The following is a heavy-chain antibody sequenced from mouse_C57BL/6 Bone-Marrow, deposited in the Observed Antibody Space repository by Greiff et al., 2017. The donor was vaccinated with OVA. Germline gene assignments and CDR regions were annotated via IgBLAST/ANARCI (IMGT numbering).Heavy chain of an antibody. CDR2: INPNNGGT. CDR1: GYTFTDYY. D-gene: IGHD1-1*01. CDR3: ASGAYYYGSSF. Sequence: EVQLQQSGPELVKPGASVKISCKASGYTFTDYYMNWVKQSHGKSLEWIGDINPNNGGTSYNQKFKGKATLTVDKSSSTAYMELRSLTSEDSAVYYCASGAYYYGSSFWGQGTTLTVSS. J-gene: IGHJ2*01. V-gene: IGHV1-26*01.